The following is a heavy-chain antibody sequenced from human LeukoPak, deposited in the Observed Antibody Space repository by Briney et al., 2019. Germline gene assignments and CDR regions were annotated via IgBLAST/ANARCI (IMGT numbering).Heavy chain of an antibody. CDR2: IKSDGSSI. CDR1: GFTFTSSW. D-gene: IGHD5-12*01. CDR3: TRGRSGPDY. V-gene: IGHV3-74*01. J-gene: IGHJ4*02. Sequence: GGSLRLSCAASGFTFTSSWMHWVRQAPGKGLVWVSRIKSDGSSIVHADSVKGRFTISSDNAKNTLYLQMNSLRADDTAVYYCTRGRSGPDYWGQGTLVTVSS.